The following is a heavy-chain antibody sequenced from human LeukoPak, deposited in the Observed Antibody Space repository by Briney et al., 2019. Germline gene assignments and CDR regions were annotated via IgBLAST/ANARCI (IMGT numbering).Heavy chain of an antibody. J-gene: IGHJ5*02. V-gene: IGHV4-4*07. D-gene: IGHD2-15*01. CDR3: ARDLQIVANWFDP. Sequence: AETLSLTCTVSGGSISSYYWSWIRQPAGKGLEWIGRIYTSGSTNYIPSLKSRVTMSVDTSKNQFSLKLSSVTAPDTAVYYCARDLQIVANWFDPWGQGTLVTVSS. CDR1: GGSISSYY. CDR2: IYTSGST.